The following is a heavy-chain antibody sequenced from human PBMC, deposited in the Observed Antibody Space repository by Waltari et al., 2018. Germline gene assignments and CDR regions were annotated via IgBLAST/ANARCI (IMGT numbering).Heavy chain of an antibody. CDR1: GGTFSSYA. J-gene: IGHJ3*02. V-gene: IGHV1-69*01. Sequence: QVQLVQSGAEVKKPVSSVKVSCKASGGTFSSYAISWVPPAPGQGLEWLGGISPILGTANYAQKFQGRVTITADESTSTAYMELSSLRSEDTDVYYCARDPRAEYYDFWSGPRGAFDIWGQGTMVTVSS. CDR2: ISPILGTA. CDR3: ARDPRAEYYDFWSGPRGAFDI. D-gene: IGHD3-3*01.